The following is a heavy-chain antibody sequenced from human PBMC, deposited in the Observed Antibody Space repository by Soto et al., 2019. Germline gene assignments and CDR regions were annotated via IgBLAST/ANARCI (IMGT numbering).Heavy chain of an antibody. Sequence: QVQLVESGGGVVQRGRSLRLSCAASGFTFTTYAIHWVRQAPGKGLEWVAVISNDGRGKYYADSVKGRFTISRDNSKNTLYLQMNSLRSDDTAVYYCARDQCFGGGRSCYYFDFWGQGTLVTVSS. D-gene: IGHD2-15*01. V-gene: IGHV3-30*04. CDR2: ISNDGRGK. CDR3: ARDQCFGGGRSCYYFDF. CDR1: GFTFTTYA. J-gene: IGHJ4*02.